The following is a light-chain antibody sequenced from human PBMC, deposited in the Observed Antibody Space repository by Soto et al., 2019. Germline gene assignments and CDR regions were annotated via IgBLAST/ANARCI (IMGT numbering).Light chain of an antibody. Sequence: EIVLTQSPATLSLSPGERVTLSCRASQSVSSYLAWYQQKPGQGPRLLIYDASNRATGIPARFSGSGSGTDFTLTISSLEPEDFAVYYCQQRSNWLTFGGGTKVDIK. V-gene: IGKV3-11*01. J-gene: IGKJ4*01. CDR1: QSVSSY. CDR3: QQRSNWLT. CDR2: DAS.